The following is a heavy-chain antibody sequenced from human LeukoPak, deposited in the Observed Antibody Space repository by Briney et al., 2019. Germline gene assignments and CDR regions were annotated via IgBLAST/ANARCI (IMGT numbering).Heavy chain of an antibody. CDR3: ARWSSSSELEYYFDY. V-gene: IGHV3-30-3*01. Sequence: PGGSLRLSCAASGFTFSSYAMPWVRQAPGKGLEWVAVISYDGSNKYYADSVKGRFTISRDNSKNTLYLQMNSLRAEDTAVYYCARWSSSSELEYYFDYWGQGTLVTVSS. CDR1: GFTFSSYA. J-gene: IGHJ4*02. CDR2: ISYDGSNK. D-gene: IGHD6-6*01.